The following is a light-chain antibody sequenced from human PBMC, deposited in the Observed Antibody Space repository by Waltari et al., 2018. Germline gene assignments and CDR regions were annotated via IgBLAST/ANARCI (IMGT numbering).Light chain of an antibody. J-gene: IGLJ1*01. CDR2: DVS. CDR3: CSYTTTDTYV. V-gene: IGLV2-14*03. CDR1: SSDVGRYEY. Sequence: SALPQPASVSDSPGQSITIYCTGTSSDVGRYEYSSWYQPHPGKAPKLIIYDVSKRPAGVSNRFSGSTSGYTASLTISGLQSEDEADYYCCSYTTTDTYVFGSGTKVTVL.